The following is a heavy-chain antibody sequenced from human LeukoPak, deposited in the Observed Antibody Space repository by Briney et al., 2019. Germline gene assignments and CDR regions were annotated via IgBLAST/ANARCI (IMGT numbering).Heavy chain of an antibody. J-gene: IGHJ4*02. V-gene: IGHV4-59*08. CDR2: IYYSGST. Sequence: PSEILSLTCTVSGGSISSYYWSWIRQPPGKGLEWIGYIYYSGSTNYNPSLKSRVTISVDTSKNQFSLKLSSVTAADTAVYCCASALSGLNDYWGQGTLVTVSS. CDR1: GGSISSYY. CDR3: ASALSGLNDY.